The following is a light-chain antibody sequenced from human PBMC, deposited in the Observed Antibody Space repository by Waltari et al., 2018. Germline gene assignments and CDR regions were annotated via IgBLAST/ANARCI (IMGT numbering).Light chain of an antibody. V-gene: IGKV4-1*01. J-gene: IGKJ1*01. Sequence: DIGSTQSPDTQAVSLGGRATSNCKNSKSVLDRSNNKNYLAWYQQKPGQAAKLIFYWASTRESGVPDRFSASGSATDFTLTISSLQAEDVAAFYCQQYYSAPWTFGQGTKVEVK. CDR1: KSVLDRSNNKNY. CDR2: WAS. CDR3: QQYYSAPWT.